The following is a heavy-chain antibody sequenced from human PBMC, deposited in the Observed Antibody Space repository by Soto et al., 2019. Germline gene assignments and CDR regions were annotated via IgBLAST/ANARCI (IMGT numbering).Heavy chain of an antibody. CDR1: GYSTSSGYY. J-gene: IGHJ4*02. V-gene: IGHV4-38-2*01. Sequence: SETLSLTCAVSGYSTSSGYYCGWARQPPGKGLGWIGSIYHSAGTYYNPSLKSRVTISVDTSKNQFSLKLSSVTAADTAVYYCARVVVVTDPFDFWGQGTLVTVSS. CDR3: ARVVVVTDPFDF. CDR2: IYHSAGT. D-gene: IGHD2-21*02.